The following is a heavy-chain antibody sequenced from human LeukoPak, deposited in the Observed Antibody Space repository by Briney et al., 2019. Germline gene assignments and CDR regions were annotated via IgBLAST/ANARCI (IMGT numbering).Heavy chain of an antibody. D-gene: IGHD1-26*01. CDR3: TRDSRYSGSPLYFDY. CDR2: IRTKAYGGTT. Sequence: GGSLRLSCAASGFTFDDYGMSWVRQAPGKGLEWVGFIRTKAYGGTTEYAASVKGRFTISRDDSKSIAYLQMNSLKTEDTAVYYCTRDSRYSGSPLYFDYWGQGTLVTVSS. V-gene: IGHV3-49*04. CDR1: GFTFDDYG. J-gene: IGHJ4*02.